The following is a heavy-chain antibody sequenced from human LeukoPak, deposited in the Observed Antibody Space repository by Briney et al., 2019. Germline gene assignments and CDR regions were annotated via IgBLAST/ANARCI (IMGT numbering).Heavy chain of an antibody. CDR1: GFTFSTYI. Sequence: GGSLRLSCAASGFTFSTYIMNWVRQTPGKGLEWVSSIGTSTSYIYYADSVKGRFTISRDNAKNSLYLEMNSLRAEDTAVYYCARWRPSDYWGQGTLVTVSS. V-gene: IGHV3-21*01. D-gene: IGHD5-12*01. CDR2: IGTSTSYI. CDR3: ARWRPSDY. J-gene: IGHJ4*02.